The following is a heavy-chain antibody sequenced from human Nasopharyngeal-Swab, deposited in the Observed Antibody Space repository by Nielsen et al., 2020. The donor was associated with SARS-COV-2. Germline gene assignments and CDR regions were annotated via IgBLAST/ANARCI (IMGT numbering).Heavy chain of an antibody. CDR3: ARGYSSGWYYYFDY. J-gene: IGHJ4*02. CDR1: GFTFDDYA. D-gene: IGHD6-19*01. CDR2: IGTAGDT. V-gene: IGHV3-13*01. Sequence: GESLKISCAASGFTFDDYAMHWVRQATGKGLEWVSAIGTAGDTYYPGSVKGRFTISRENAKNSLYLQMNSLRAGDTAVYYCARGYSSGWYYYFDYWGQGTLVTVSS.